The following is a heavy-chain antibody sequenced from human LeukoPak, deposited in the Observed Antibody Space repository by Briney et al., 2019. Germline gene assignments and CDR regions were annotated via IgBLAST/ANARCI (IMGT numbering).Heavy chain of an antibody. V-gene: IGHV4-34*01. D-gene: IGHD2-2*01. J-gene: IGHJ4*02. CDR1: GGSFSGYY. CDR3: ARVRAGFLFHTSCFFDY. Sequence: PSETLSLTCAVYGGSFSGYYWSWIRQPPGKGLEWIGEINHSGSTNYNPSLKSRVTISVDTSKNQFSLKRSSVTAADTAVYYCARVRAGFLFHTSCFFDYWGQGTLVTVSS. CDR2: INHSGST.